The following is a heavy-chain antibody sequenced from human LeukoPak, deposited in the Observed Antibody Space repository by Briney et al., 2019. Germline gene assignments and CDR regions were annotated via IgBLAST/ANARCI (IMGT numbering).Heavy chain of an antibody. V-gene: IGHV3-30*02. D-gene: IGHD3-22*01. J-gene: IGHJ5*02. CDR1: GFTFSTYG. CDR2: IRYDGSNK. CDR3: AKDTGDYYDSSGYYYAGWFDP. Sequence: GGSLTLSCAASGFTFSTYGMHWVRQAPGKGLEWVAFIRYDGSNKYFVDSVKGRFTISKDNSKNTVYLQMNSLRPEDTAVYHCAKDTGDYYDSSGYYYAGWFDPWGQGTLVTVSS.